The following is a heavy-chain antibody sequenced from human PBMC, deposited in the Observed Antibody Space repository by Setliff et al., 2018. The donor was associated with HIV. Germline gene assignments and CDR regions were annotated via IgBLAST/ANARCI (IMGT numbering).Heavy chain of an antibody. J-gene: IGHJ3*02. V-gene: IGHV4-34*01. D-gene: IGHD3-22*01. CDR3: ARDGVWSSGLDAFDI. CDR1: GVSFSGYY. Sequence: PSETLSLTCAVYGVSFSGYYWSWIRQPPGKGLEWIGEINHRGITNYSPSLKSRVTISVDTSKNQFSLKLRSVTAADTAVYYCARDGVWSSGLDAFDIWGQGTMVTVSS. CDR2: INHRGIT.